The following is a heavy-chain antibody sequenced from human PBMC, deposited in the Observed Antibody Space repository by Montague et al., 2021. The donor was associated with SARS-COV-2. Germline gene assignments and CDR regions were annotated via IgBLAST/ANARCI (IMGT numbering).Heavy chain of an antibody. CDR1: EFTVGSNY. Sequence: SLRLSCAASEFTVGSNYMSWVRQAPGKGLEWVSVIYSGGSTYYADSVRGRFTISRDNSKNTLYLQMNSLRAEDTAVYYCASRNYGSGLEEIDYWGQGILVTVSS. V-gene: IGHV3-66*01. J-gene: IGHJ4*02. D-gene: IGHD3-10*01. CDR3: ASRNYGSGLEEIDY. CDR2: IYSGGST.